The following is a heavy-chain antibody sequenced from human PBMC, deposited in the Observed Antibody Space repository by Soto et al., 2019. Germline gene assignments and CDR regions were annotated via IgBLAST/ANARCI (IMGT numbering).Heavy chain of an antibody. CDR3: ARRYGSCFDY. CDR1: GGSISSYY. Sequence: SETLSLTCTVSGGSISSYYWSWIRQPPGKGLEWIGYIYYSGSTNYNPSLKSRVTISVDTSNNQFSLKLSSVTAADTAAYYCARRYGSCFDYWGQGTLVTVSS. D-gene: IGHD5-18*01. J-gene: IGHJ4*02. V-gene: IGHV4-59*08. CDR2: IYYSGST.